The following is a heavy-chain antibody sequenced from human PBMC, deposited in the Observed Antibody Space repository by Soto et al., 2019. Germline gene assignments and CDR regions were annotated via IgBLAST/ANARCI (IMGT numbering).Heavy chain of an antibody. Sequence: QVQLLQSGGQVKKPWASVKVSCKASGYTFTSYTISWVRQAPGQGLEWVGWIGPSSGNTDSARNLQGRVTITTDTSTSTAYMELRSLRSDDTAVYYCARDTGNFFDYWCPVTLVTVSS. CDR2: IGPSSGNT. CDR3: ARDTGNFFDY. J-gene: IGHJ4*02. V-gene: IGHV1-18*01. CDR1: GYTFTSYT.